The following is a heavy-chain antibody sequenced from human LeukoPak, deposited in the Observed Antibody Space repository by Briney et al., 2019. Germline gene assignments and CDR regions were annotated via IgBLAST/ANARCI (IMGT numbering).Heavy chain of an antibody. Sequence: ASETLSLTCAVYGESLNSYYWSWVRQPPGEGLEWIGEINHSGSTNYNPSLKSRVTISVDTPKNQFSLKLSSVTAADTAVYYCARGPAAVAPWGQGTLVIVSS. CDR1: GESLNSYY. V-gene: IGHV4-34*01. D-gene: IGHD6-19*01. J-gene: IGHJ5*02. CDR2: INHSGST. CDR3: ARGPAAVAP.